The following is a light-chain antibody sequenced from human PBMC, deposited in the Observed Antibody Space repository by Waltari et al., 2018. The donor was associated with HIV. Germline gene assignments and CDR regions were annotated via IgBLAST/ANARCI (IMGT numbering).Light chain of an antibody. CDR1: NIGSKS. J-gene: IGLJ2*01. CDR3: QVWDSSSGVV. V-gene: IGLV3-21*04. CDR2: YDS. Sequence: SYVLTQSPSVPVAPGKTARITCGGNNIGSKSVNWYQQKPGQAPLLVIYYDSDRPSGIPERFSGSNSGNTATLTISRVEAGDEADYYCQVWDSSSGVVFGGGTRLTVL.